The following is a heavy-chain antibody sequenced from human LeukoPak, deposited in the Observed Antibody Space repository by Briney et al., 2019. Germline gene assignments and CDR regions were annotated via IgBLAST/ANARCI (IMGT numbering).Heavy chain of an antibody. D-gene: IGHD3-22*01. J-gene: IGHJ3*02. Sequence: SETLSLTCTVSGGSISSSSYYWGWIGQPPGKGLELIGNIFYSVSTYYNPSLKSRVTISVDTSKNQFSLKLSSVTAADTAVYYCARLPYYYDISGYAFDNWGQGTMVTVSS. V-gene: IGHV4-39*01. CDR1: GGSISSSSYY. CDR3: ARLPYYYDISGYAFDN. CDR2: IFYSVST.